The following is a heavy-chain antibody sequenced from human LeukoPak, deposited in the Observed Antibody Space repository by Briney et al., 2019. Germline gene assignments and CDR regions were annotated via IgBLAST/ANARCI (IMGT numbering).Heavy chain of an antibody. V-gene: IGHV4-4*07. Sequence: QTSETLSLTCTVSGGSISSYYWSWIRQPAGKGLEWIGRIYTSGSTNYNPSLKSRVTMSVDTSKNQLSLKLNFVTAADTAVYYCARDRGGYTYSHDYWGQGTLVTVSS. D-gene: IGHD5-18*01. CDR1: GGSISSYY. CDR3: ARDRGGYTYSHDY. CDR2: IYTSGST. J-gene: IGHJ4*02.